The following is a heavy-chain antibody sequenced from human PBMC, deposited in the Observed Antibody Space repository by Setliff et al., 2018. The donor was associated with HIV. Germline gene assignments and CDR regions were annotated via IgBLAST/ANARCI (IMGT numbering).Heavy chain of an antibody. CDR3: ARVFPPPRGAPFGIPPGAFDI. CDR2: IYTSGSI. CDR1: GGSMSSYY. V-gene: IGHV4-4*07. Sequence: SETLSLTCSVSGGSMSSYYWSWIRQTASKGLEWIGRIYTSGSIIYNPSLRSRVTMSVDTSKNQFSLKLSSVTAADTAVYYCARVFPPPRGAPFGIPPGAFDIWGQGTMVTVSS. D-gene: IGHD2-21*01. J-gene: IGHJ3*02.